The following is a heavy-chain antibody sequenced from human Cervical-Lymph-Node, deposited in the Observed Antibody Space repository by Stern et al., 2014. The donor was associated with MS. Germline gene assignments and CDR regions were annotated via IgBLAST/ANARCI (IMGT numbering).Heavy chain of an antibody. CDR2: AWYDGSTA. CDR3: ARGHIPYAYNYLFDY. Sequence: MQLVESGGGVVQPGTSLRLSCAASGFTFSSYGMHLVRQAPGKGLEWVALAWYDGSTAYYTNSVKGRFTISRDNSKNTLSLQMNSLTAEDTAVYYCARGHIPYAYNYLFDYWGQGTLVTVSS. J-gene: IGHJ4*02. V-gene: IGHV3-33*01. D-gene: IGHD5-24*01. CDR1: GFTFSSYG.